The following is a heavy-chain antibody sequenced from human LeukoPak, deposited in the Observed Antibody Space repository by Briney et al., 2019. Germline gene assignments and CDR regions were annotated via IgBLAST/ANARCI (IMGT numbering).Heavy chain of an antibody. CDR3: ARYSSSPNDAFDI. CDR1: GFTFSSYW. V-gene: IGHV3-74*01. D-gene: IGHD6-6*01. J-gene: IGHJ3*02. Sequence: PGGSLRLSCAASGFTFSSYWMHWVRQAPGKGLVWVSRINSDGSSTSYADSVKGRFTISRDNAKNTLFLQMNSLRAEDTAVYYCARYSSSPNDAFDIWGQGTMVTVSS. CDR2: INSDGSST.